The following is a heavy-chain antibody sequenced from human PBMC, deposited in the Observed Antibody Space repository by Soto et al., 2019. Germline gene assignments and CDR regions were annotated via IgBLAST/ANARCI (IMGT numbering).Heavy chain of an antibody. V-gene: IGHV1-3*01. J-gene: IGHJ6*03. CDR2: INAGNGNT. CDR3: AGRLGGVVTRGYYCYYMDV. Sequence: QVQLVQSGAEVKKPGASVKVSCKASGYTFTSYAMHWVRQAPGQRLEWMGWINAGNGNTKYSQKFQGRVTITRDTSASTAYKELGSMRSEDKAVYYCAGRLGGVVTRGYYCYYMDVWGKGTTVTVSS. D-gene: IGHD3-3*01. CDR1: GYTFTSYA.